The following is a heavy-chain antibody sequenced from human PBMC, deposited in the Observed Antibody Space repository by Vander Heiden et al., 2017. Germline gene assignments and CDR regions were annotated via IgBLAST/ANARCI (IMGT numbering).Heavy chain of an antibody. CDR3: AKDRADNQLRFDY. V-gene: IGHV3-23*01. D-gene: IGHD2-2*01. CDR1: GFTFSSYA. Sequence: VQLLESGGGLVQPGGSLRLSCAASGFTFSSYAMSWVRQAPGKGLEWVSAISGSGGSTYYADSVKGRFTISRDNSKNTLYLQMNSLRAEYTAVYYCAKDRADNQLRFDYWGQGTLGTVAS. CDR2: ISGSGGST. J-gene: IGHJ4*02.